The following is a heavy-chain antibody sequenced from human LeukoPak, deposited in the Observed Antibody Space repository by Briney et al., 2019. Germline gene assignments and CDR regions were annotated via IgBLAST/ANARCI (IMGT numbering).Heavy chain of an antibody. D-gene: IGHD3-22*01. CDR3: ASQDSSGYYLDY. J-gene: IGHJ4*02. V-gene: IGHV3-33*08. CDR2: IWYDGSNK. CDR1: GFTFDDYG. Sequence: GGSLRLSCAASGFTFDDYGMSWVRQAPGKGLEWVAVIWYDGSNKYYADSVKGRFTISRDNSKNTLYLQMNSLRAEDTAVYYCASQDSSGYYLDYWGQGTLVTVSS.